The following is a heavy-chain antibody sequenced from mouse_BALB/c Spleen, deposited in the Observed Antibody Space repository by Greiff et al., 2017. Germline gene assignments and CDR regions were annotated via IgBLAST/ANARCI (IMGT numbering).Heavy chain of an antibody. V-gene: IGHV5-6-3*01. CDR2: INSNGGST. CDR1: GFTFSSYG. D-gene: IGHD2-4*01. Sequence: EVQLQQSGGGLVQPGGSLKLSCAASGFTFSSYGMSWVRQTPDKRLELVATINSNGGSTYYPDSVKGRFTISRDNAKNTLYLQMSSLKSEDTAMYYCARDRSFYYDNAMDYWGQGTSVTVSS. J-gene: IGHJ4*01. CDR3: ARDRSFYYDNAMDY.